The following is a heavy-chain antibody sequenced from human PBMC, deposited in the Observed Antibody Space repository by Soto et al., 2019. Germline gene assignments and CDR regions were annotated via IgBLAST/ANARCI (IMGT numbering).Heavy chain of an antibody. CDR1: GGSISGGGYY. D-gene: IGHD3-16*02. Sequence: QVQLQESGPGLVKPSQTLSLTCTVSGGSISGGGYYWSWIRQPPGKGLEWLGYISGSGRTSYNPAPESRIDMSLDTSKNQFSLNLTSGTDADTSVYYSARAPSFFDSWGQGTLVTVSS. J-gene: IGHJ4*02. CDR2: ISGSGRT. CDR3: ARAPSFFDS. V-gene: IGHV4-30-4*01.